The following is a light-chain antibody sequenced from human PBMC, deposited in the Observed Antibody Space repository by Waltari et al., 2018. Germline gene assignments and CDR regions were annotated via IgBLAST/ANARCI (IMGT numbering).Light chain of an antibody. Sequence: DIQMTPSPSSLSASVGDRVTITCRASQSISSYLNWYQQKPGKAPKLLIYAASSVQSGVPSRFSGSGSGTDFTLTISSLQPEDFATYYCQQSYSTRLTFGGGTKVEIK. V-gene: IGKV1-39*01. CDR2: AAS. J-gene: IGKJ4*01. CDR1: QSISSY. CDR3: QQSYSTRLT.